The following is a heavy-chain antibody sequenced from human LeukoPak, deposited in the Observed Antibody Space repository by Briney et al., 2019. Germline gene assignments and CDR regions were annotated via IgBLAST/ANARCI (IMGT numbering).Heavy chain of an antibody. Sequence: PSETLSLACTVSGYSINSGYFWGWIRQPPGKGLEWIGSIYHSGSTYYNPSLKSRVSISVDTSKNQFSLDLSSVTAADTAVYYCARDRPSGSYVYWGQGTLVTVSS. V-gene: IGHV4-38-2*02. CDR2: IYHSGST. D-gene: IGHD1-26*01. CDR1: GYSINSGYF. J-gene: IGHJ4*02. CDR3: ARDRPSGSYVY.